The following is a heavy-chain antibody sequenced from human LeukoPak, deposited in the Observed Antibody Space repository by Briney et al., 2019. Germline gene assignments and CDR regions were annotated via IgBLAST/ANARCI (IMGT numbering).Heavy chain of an antibody. CDR2: ISYGGSNK. CDR3: ARELRGYCSTTRCSNYFDY. D-gene: IGHD2-2*01. CDR1: GFTFGSYG. Sequence: PGGSLRLSCAASGFTFGSYGMHWVRQAPGKGLEWVAVISYGGSNKYYADSVKGRFTISRDNSKKTLYLQMNSLRAEDTAVYYCARELRGYCSTTRCSNYFDYWGQGTLVTVSS. V-gene: IGHV3-30*03. J-gene: IGHJ4*02.